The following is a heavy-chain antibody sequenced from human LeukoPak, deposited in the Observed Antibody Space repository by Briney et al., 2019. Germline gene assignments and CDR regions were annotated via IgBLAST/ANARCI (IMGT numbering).Heavy chain of an antibody. CDR2: VNDSGGT. Sequence: PSETLSLTCAVYIDSFTNYYWNWIRQTPGKGLEWIGEVNDSGGTNINPSLKSRVTVSVDKSKNQFSLKLSSVTAADTAVYYCARGSSGYSSGWLDYWGQGTLVTVSS. V-gene: IGHV4-34*01. CDR1: IDSFTNYY. D-gene: IGHD6-19*01. CDR3: ARGSSGYSSGWLDY. J-gene: IGHJ4*02.